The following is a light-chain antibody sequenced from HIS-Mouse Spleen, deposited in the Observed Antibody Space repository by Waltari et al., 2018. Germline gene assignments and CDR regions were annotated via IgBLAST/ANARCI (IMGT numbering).Light chain of an antibody. V-gene: IGLV2-23*01. Sequence: QSALTQPASVSGSPGQSITISCTGTSSDVGSYNLVSWYQQHPGKAPKLMIYEGSKWPSGLSNRVSGYKSCNTASLTISGLQAEDEADYYCCSYAGSSTWVFGGGTKLTVL. J-gene: IGLJ3*02. CDR1: SSDVGSYNL. CDR3: CSYAGSSTWV. CDR2: EGS.